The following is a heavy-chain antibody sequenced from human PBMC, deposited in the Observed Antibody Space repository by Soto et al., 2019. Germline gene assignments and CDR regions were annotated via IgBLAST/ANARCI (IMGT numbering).Heavy chain of an antibody. Sequence: EVQLVESGGELVQPGGSLRLSCAASGFTFSGYWMHWVRQAPGKGLLWVARINTDGTYIHYAESVKGRFTVSRDNAKNTLYLQMFGLRGEDTAMYYFARDSFDTSGRYYGFDSLGQGTLVTVSS. CDR1: GFTFSGYW. J-gene: IGHJ5*01. V-gene: IGHV3-74*01. CDR2: INTDGTYI. D-gene: IGHD3-22*01. CDR3: ARDSFDTSGRYYGFDS.